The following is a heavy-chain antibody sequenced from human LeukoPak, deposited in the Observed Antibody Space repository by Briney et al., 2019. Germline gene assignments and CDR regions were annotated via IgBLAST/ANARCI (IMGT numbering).Heavy chain of an antibody. Sequence: PVKVSCKASGGTFSSYAISWVRQAPGQGLEWMGGIIPIFGTANYAQKFQGRVTITADESTSTAYMELSSLRSEDTAVYYCARDYGYSSGHFDYWGQGTLVTVSS. CDR2: IIPIFGTA. CDR3: ARDYGYSSGHFDY. CDR1: GGTFSSYA. V-gene: IGHV1-69*13. D-gene: IGHD6-19*01. J-gene: IGHJ4*02.